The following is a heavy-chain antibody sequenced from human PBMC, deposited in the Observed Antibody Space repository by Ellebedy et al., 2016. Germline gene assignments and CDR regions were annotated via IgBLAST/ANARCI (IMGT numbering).Heavy chain of an antibody. V-gene: IGHV1-2*02. J-gene: IGHJ3*02. CDR3: ALSQGYDSSGYYYGKAAFDI. CDR2: INPNSGGT. Sequence: ASVKVSCXASGYTFTGYYMHWVRQAPGQGLEWMGWINPNSGGTNYAQKFQGRVTMTRDTSISTAYMELSRLRSDDTAVYYCALSQGYDSSGYYYGKAAFDIWGQGTMVTVSS. CDR1: GYTFTGYY. D-gene: IGHD3-22*01.